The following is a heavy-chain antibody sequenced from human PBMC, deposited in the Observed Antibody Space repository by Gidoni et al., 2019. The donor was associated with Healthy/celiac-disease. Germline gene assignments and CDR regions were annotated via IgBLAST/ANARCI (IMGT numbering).Heavy chain of an antibody. CDR2: ISSSSSTI. Sequence: EVQLVESGGGLVQPGGSLRLSCAASGFTFSSYSMNWVRQAPGKGLGWVSYISSSSSTIYYADSVKGRFTISRDNAKNSLYLQMNSLRAEDTAVYYCAREPYYYDSSGQTPWGQGTLVTVSS. CDR1: GFTFSSYS. J-gene: IGHJ5*02. V-gene: IGHV3-48*01. CDR3: AREPYYYDSSGQTP. D-gene: IGHD3-22*01.